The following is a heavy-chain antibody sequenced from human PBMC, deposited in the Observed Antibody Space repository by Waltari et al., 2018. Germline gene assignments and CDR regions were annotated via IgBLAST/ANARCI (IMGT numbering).Heavy chain of an antibody. V-gene: IGHV1-8*01. D-gene: IGHD6-13*01. CDR1: GYTFTNYD. CDR3: ARGAAPGKGAHWFAP. CDR2: VNPNRGNT. Sequence: QVQLVQSGAEVKKPGASVKVSCKASGYTFTNYDINWVRQATGQGPEWMGWVNPNRGNTGYAQKFQDRLSMTTNNSISTAYMELPSLTSDDTAIYYCARGAAPGKGAHWFAPWGQGTLVTVSS. J-gene: IGHJ5*02.